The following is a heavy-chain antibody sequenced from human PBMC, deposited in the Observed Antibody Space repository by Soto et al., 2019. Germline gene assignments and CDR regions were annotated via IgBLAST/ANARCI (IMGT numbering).Heavy chain of an antibody. V-gene: IGHV3-15*07. CDR1: GFTFSNAW. CDR2: IKSKADGGTT. Sequence: GGSLRLSCAASGFTFSNAWMNWVRQAPGKGLEWVGRIKSKADGGTTDYAAPVKGRFTISRDDSKDTLYLQMNSLKTEDTAVYYCTMIYGPRRDYYYGMDFWGQGTTVTVSS. J-gene: IGHJ6*02. D-gene: IGHD3-10*01. CDR3: TMIYGPRRDYYYGMDF.